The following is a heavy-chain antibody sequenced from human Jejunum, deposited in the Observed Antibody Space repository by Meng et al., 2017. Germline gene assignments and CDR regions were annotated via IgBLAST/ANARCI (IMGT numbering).Heavy chain of an antibody. V-gene: IGHV4-39*01. CDR3: ARSPQYYDSSGFAFDP. CDR2: IFYSGST. D-gene: IGHD3-22*01. CDR1: GGSISSSSYY. Sequence: QLQLQESGPGLVKPSETLSLTCTLSGGSISSSSYYWGWIRQPPGKGLEWIGNIFYSGSTYYNSSLKSRVTISVDTSKNQFSLTLSAVTAADTAVYYCARSPQYYDSSGFAFDPWGQGTLVTVSS. J-gene: IGHJ5*02.